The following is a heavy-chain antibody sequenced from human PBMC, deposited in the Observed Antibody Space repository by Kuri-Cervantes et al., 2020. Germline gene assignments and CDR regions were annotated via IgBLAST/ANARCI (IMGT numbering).Heavy chain of an antibody. V-gene: IGHV1-2*02. CDR3: ARGGYGSGSYYYYGMDV. CDR2: INPNSGGT. J-gene: IGHJ6*02. Sequence: ASVKVSCKASGYTLTGYYMHWVRQAPGQGLEWMGWINPNSGGTNYAQKFQGRVTMTRDTSISTAYMELSRLRSDDTAVYYCARGGYGSGSYYYYGMDVWGQGTTVTVSS. CDR1: GYTLTGYY. D-gene: IGHD3-10*01.